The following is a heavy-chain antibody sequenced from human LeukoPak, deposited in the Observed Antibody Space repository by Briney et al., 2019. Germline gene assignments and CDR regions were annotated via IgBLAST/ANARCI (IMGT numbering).Heavy chain of an antibody. CDR1: GFTVSSNY. Sequence: GGSLRLSCAASGFTVSSNYMSWVRQAPGKGLEWVSVIYSGGSTYYADSVKGRFTISRDNSKNTLYLQMNSLRAEDTAVHYCARGPGNYGDYVGYYGMDVWGQGTTVTVSS. J-gene: IGHJ6*02. V-gene: IGHV3-66*02. D-gene: IGHD4-17*01. CDR2: IYSGGST. CDR3: ARGPGNYGDYVGYYGMDV.